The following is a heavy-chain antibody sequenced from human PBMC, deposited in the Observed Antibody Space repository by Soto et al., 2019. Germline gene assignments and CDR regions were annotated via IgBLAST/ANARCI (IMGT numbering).Heavy chain of an antibody. CDR3: ARDGVGTTTYFGYFDY. V-gene: IGHV3-33*01. J-gene: IGHJ4*02. CDR2: IRFDGSNT. Sequence: GGSLRLSCAASAVTFTGFGMHWVRQAPGKGLEWVAVIRFDGSNTYYADSVKGRFTISRDNPKNILYLQMNSLRAEDTAIYYSARDGVGTTTYFGYFDYWGLGTLVTVSS. D-gene: IGHD1-26*01. CDR1: AVTFTGFG.